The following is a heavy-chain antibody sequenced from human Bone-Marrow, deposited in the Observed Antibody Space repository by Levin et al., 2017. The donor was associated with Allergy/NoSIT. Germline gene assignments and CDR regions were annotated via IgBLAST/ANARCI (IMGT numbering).Heavy chain of an antibody. CDR2: VYYTGST. J-gene: IGHJ4*02. D-gene: IGHD3-10*01. V-gene: IGHV4-39*01. CDR3: ARAPYYGPASPYQSDY. Sequence: PSETLSLTCSVSGGSISSSTYSWGWIRQPPGKGLEWIGNVYYTGSTHYNPSLKSRVTISADTSKNQFSLKLSSVTAADTAVYYCARAPYYGPASPYQSDYWGQGTLVTVSS. CDR1: GGSISSSTYS.